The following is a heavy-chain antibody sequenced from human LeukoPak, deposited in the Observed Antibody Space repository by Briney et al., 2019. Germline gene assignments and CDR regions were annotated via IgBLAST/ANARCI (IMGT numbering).Heavy chain of an antibody. CDR2: ISYDGSNK. Sequence: GGSLRLSCAASGFTFSSYGMHWVRQAPGKGLEWVAVISYDGSNKYYADSVKGQFTISRDNSKNTLYLQMNSLGAEDTAVYYCAKPMRGAYCGGDCYNNWFDPWGQGTLVTVSS. CDR1: GFTFSSYG. J-gene: IGHJ5*02. CDR3: AKPMRGAYCGGDCYNNWFDP. D-gene: IGHD2-21*02. V-gene: IGHV3-30*18.